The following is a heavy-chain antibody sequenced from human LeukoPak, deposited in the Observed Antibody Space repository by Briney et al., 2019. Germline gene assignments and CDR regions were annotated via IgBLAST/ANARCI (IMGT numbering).Heavy chain of an antibody. CDR1: GGTFSSYA. V-gene: IGHV1-69*05. CDR2: IIPIFGTA. CDR3: ARGNSSSPRVNWFDP. J-gene: IGHJ5*02. D-gene: IGHD6-6*01. Sequence: AASVKVFCKASGGTFSSYAISWVRQAPGQGLEWMGGIIPIFGTANYAQKFQGRVTITTDESTSTAYMELSSLRSEDTAVYYCARGNSSSPRVNWFDPWGQGTLVTVSS.